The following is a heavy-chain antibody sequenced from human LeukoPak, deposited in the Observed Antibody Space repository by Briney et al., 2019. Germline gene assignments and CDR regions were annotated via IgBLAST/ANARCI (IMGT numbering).Heavy chain of an antibody. D-gene: IGHD3-22*01. CDR1: GFTHNSYE. V-gene: IGHV3-23*01. J-gene: IGHJ4*02. CDR2: ISGSGGST. CDR3: AKVGYYDSSGYPDY. Sequence: GGSLTLPCAASGFTHNSYEMIWLPQAPGRGLEWVSDISGSGGSTYYADSVKGRFTISRDNSKNTLYLQMNSLRAEDTAVYYCAKVGYYDSSGYPDYWGQGTLVTVSS.